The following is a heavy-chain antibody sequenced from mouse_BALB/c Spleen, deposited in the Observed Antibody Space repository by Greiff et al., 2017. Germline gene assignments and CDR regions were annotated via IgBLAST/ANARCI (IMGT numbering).Heavy chain of an antibody. Sequence: EVQLVESGGGLVKPGGSLKLSCAASGFAFSSYDMSWVRQTPEKRLEWVAYISSGGGSTYYPDTVKGRFTISRDNAKNTLYLQMSSLKSEDTAMYYYARLPGLMPWFAYWGQGTLVTVSA. D-gene: IGHD2-4*01. J-gene: IGHJ3*01. CDR1: GFAFSSYD. V-gene: IGHV5-12-1*01. CDR3: ARLPGLMPWFAY. CDR2: ISSGGGST.